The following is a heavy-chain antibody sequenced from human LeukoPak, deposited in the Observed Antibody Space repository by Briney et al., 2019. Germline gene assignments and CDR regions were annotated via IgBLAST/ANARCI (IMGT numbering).Heavy chain of an antibody. CDR2: INPNSGGT. Sequence: GASVKVSCKASGYTFTGYYMHWVRQAPGQGLEWMGWINPNSGGTNYAQKLQGRVTMTTDTSTSTAYMELRSLRSDDTAVYYCARESRGASQYFQHWGQGTLVTVSS. CDR1: GYTFTGYY. CDR3: ARESRGASQYFQH. J-gene: IGHJ1*01. D-gene: IGHD3-16*01. V-gene: IGHV1-2*02.